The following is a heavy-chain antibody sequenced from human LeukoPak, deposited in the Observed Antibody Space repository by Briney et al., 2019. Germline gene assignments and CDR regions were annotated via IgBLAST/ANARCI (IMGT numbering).Heavy chain of an antibody. Sequence: GGSLRLSCAASGFTFSSYAMSWVRQAPGKGLEWVSAISGSGASTYYADSVKGRFTISRDNSKNTLYLQMNSLRADDTAVYYCAKDLREYYDSSGYWDYWGQGTLVTVSS. CDR1: GFTFSSYA. CDR2: ISGSGAST. D-gene: IGHD3-22*01. V-gene: IGHV3-23*01. J-gene: IGHJ4*02. CDR3: AKDLREYYDSSGYWDY.